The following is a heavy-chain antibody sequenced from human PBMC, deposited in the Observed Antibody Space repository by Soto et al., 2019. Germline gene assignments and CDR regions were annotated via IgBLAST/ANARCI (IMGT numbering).Heavy chain of an antibody. D-gene: IGHD3-22*01. CDR1: GGSISSSSYY. V-gene: IGHV4-39*01. Sequence: PSETLSLTCTVSGGSISSSSYYWGWIRQPPGKGLEWIGSIYYSGSTYYNPSLKSRVTISVDTSKNQFSLKLSSVIAADTAVYYCARTYYYDSSGYWDYFDYWGQGTLVTVSS. CDR3: ARTYYYDSSGYWDYFDY. J-gene: IGHJ4*02. CDR2: IYYSGST.